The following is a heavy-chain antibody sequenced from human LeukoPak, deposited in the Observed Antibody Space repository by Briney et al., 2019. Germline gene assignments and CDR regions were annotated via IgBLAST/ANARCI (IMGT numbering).Heavy chain of an antibody. CDR2: IGSSISYI. Sequence: PGGSLRLSCAASGFIFSSYAMSWVRQAPGKGLEWVSFIGSSISYISYADSVKGRFTISRDNAKNSLYLQMNSLRAEDTAVYYCARDPGSFPGYYFDYWGQGTLVTVSS. D-gene: IGHD6-13*01. V-gene: IGHV3-21*01. CDR3: ARDPGSFPGYYFDY. CDR1: GFIFSSYA. J-gene: IGHJ4*02.